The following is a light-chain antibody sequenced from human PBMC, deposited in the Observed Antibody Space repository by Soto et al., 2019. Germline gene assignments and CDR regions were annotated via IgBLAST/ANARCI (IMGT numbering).Light chain of an antibody. V-gene: IGLV2-14*03. Sequence: QSALTQPASVSGSPGQSITISCTGTSSDVGGYNYVSRYQQHPGKAPKLMIYDVSNRPSGVSNRFSGSKSGNTASLTISGLQAEDEADYYCSSYTNSNPVVFGGGTKLTVL. CDR1: SSDVGGYNY. CDR2: DVS. CDR3: SSYTNSNPVV. J-gene: IGLJ2*01.